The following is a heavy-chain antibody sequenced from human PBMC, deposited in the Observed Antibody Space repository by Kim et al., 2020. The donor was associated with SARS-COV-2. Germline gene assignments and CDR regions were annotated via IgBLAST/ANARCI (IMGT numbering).Heavy chain of an antibody. Sequence: GGSLRLSCAASGFTVSSNYMSWVRQAPGKGLEWVSVIYSGGSTYYADSVKGRFTISRDNSKNTLYLQMNSLRAEDTAVYYCARTRTGPYGDYSDYWGQGTLVTVSS. CDR1: GFTVSSNY. D-gene: IGHD4-17*01. CDR3: ARTRTGPYGDYSDY. J-gene: IGHJ4*02. CDR2: IYSGGST. V-gene: IGHV3-53*01.